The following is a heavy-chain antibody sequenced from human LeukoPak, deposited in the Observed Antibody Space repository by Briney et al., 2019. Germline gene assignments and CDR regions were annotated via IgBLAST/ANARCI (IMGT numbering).Heavy chain of an antibody. J-gene: IGHJ4*02. D-gene: IGHD3-10*01. Sequence: GGSLLLSCAAAGFTFSSYAMSWVRRASGKGLEWVSAISGSGGSTYYADSVKGRFTISRNNSKNTLYLQMNSLRAEDTAVYSCAKDERGYFDYWGQGTLVTVSS. CDR3: AKDERGYFDY. CDR2: ISGSGGST. V-gene: IGHV3-23*01. CDR1: GFTFSSYA.